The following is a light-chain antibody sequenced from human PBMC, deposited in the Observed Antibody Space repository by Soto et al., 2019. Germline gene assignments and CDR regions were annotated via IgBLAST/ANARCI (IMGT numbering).Light chain of an antibody. CDR1: SSDVGGYDY. V-gene: IGLV2-14*03. CDR3: SSYTSSSTLYV. J-gene: IGLJ1*01. Sequence: QSALTQPASVSGSPGQSITISCTGSSSDVGGYDYVSWYQHHPGKAPKLMIHDVSNRPSGVSNRFSGSKSGNTASLTISGLQAEDEADYYCSSYTSSSTLYVFGTGTKVTVL. CDR2: DVS.